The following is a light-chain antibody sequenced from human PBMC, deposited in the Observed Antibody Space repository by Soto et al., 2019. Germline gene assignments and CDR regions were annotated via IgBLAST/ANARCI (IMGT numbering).Light chain of an antibody. CDR2: EVN. V-gene: IGLV2-23*02. CDR3: CSYAGSNTYV. CDR1: SSDVGSYNL. J-gene: IGLJ1*01. Sequence: QSVLTQPASVSGSPGQSITISCTGTSSDVGSYNLVSWYQHHPGKAPKLMIYEVNKWPSGVSNRISGSKSGNTASLTISGLQAEDEADYYCCSYAGSNTYVFGTGTKVNV.